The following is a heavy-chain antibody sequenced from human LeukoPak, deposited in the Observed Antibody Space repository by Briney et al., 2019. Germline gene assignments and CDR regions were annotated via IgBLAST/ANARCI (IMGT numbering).Heavy chain of an antibody. Sequence: GESLKISCQGSGYTFTNYWIGWVRQMPGKGLEWMGIIYPGDSDTRYSPSFQGQVAISADKSISTAYLQWSSLKASDTAMYYCARLVGTMTTRNFDYWGQGTLVTVSS. CDR3: ARLVGTMTTRNFDY. D-gene: IGHD4-17*01. CDR2: IYPGDSDT. CDR1: GYTFTNYW. V-gene: IGHV5-51*01. J-gene: IGHJ4*02.